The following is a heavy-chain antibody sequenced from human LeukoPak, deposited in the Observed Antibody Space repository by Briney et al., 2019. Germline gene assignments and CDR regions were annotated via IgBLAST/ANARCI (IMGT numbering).Heavy chain of an antibody. Sequence: GGSLGLSCADSGFTFSKYWMLWVRPAPGKGLESVSRINTDGTVKTYADSVKGRFTVSRDNADNTMFLQMNSVRDEDTAVYYCATKQWLAPPPDSWGQGTPVTVSS. CDR2: INTDGTVK. D-gene: IGHD6-19*01. CDR3: ATKQWLAPPPDS. V-gene: IGHV3-74*01. CDR1: GFTFSKYW. J-gene: IGHJ4*02.